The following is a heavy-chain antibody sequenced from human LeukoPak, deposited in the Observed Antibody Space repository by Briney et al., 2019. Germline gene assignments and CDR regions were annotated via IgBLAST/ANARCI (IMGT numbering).Heavy chain of an antibody. D-gene: IGHD6-13*01. CDR1: GGSICIYD. CDR3: ARDNRASSSWAYYFDY. CDR2: IYYSGST. J-gene: IGHJ4*02. Sequence: SETLSLTCTVSGGSICIYDWSWSPQPPGKGVGGMGYIYYSGSTNYNPSLKSRVTISVDTSKNQFSLKLSSVTAADTAVYYCARDNRASSSWAYYFDYWGQGTLVTVSS. V-gene: IGHV4-59*01.